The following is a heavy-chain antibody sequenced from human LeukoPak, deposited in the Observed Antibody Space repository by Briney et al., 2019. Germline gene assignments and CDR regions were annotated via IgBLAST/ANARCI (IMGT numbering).Heavy chain of an antibody. J-gene: IGHJ4*02. Sequence: GGSLRLSCAASGFTFSSYDMTWVRQAPGKGLEWVSGISGSGGSTYFADSVMGRFTISRDNSKNTLYLQVNSLRAEDTAVYYCAKEKWFGESPLDYWGQGTLVTVSS. CDR2: ISGSGGST. CDR3: AKEKWFGESPLDY. CDR1: GFTFSSYD. V-gene: IGHV3-23*01. D-gene: IGHD3-10*01.